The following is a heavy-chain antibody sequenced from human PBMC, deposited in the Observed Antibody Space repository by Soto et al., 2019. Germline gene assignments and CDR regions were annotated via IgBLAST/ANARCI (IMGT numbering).Heavy chain of an antibody. V-gene: IGHV4-4*07. CDR1: GASISGFS. CDR3: VRDGTKTLRDWFDP. J-gene: IGHJ5*02. D-gene: IGHD1-1*01. Sequence: PSETRSPTCTVSGASISGFSWSWIRKSAGKGLEWIGRIYATGTTDYNPSLKSRVMMSVDTSKKQFSLKLRSVTAADTAVYYCVRDGTKTLRDWFDPWGQGISVTVSS. CDR2: IYATGTT.